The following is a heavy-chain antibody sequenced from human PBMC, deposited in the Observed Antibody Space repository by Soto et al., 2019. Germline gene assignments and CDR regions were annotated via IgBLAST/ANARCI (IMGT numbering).Heavy chain of an antibody. V-gene: IGHV4-61*01. J-gene: IGHJ4*02. CDR2: IYYSGST. CDR3: ARLLWFGELLFRNHVDY. Sequence: QVQLQESGPGLVKPSETLPLTCTVSGGSVSSGSYYWSWIRQPPGKGLEWIGYIYYSGSTNYNPSLTSRVTISVDTSKNQFSLKLSSVTAADTVVYYCARLLWFGELLFRNHVDYWGQGTLVTVSS. D-gene: IGHD3-10*01. CDR1: GGSVSSGSYY.